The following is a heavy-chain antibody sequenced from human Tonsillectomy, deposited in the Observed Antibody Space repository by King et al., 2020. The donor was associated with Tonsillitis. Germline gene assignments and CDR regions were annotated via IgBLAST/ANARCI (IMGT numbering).Heavy chain of an antibody. CDR2: IISYNAKT. V-gene: IGHV1-18*04. D-gene: IGHD2-8*01. CDR1: GYTFSNYG. J-gene: IGHJ3*01. Sequence: QLVQSGAEVKKPGASVRVSCKASGYTFSNYGISWVRQAPGQGLEWMGWIISYNAKTNYAQKFQGRVTMTTDTSTSTAYMELRDLRSDDTALYFCAREDTKQLLPGAFDFWGQGTVVTVSS. CDR3: AREDTKQLLPGAFDF.